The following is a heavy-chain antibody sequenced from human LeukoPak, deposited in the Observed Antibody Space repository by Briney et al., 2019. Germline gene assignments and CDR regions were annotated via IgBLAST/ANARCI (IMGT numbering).Heavy chain of an antibody. CDR2: ISSGSSAI. J-gene: IGHJ4*02. D-gene: IGHD6-19*01. Sequence: GGSLRLSCAASGFTFSNYGMSWVRQAPGKGLEWVSIISSGSSAIFSADALKGRFTISRDDAKNLLYLDMNSLRAEDTALYYCARGGENSGFDYWGQGTLVIVSS. CDR3: ARGGENSGFDY. V-gene: IGHV3-21*01. CDR1: GFTFSNYG.